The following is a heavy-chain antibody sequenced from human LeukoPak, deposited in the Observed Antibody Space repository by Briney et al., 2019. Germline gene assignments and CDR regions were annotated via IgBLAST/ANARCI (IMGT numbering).Heavy chain of an antibody. V-gene: IGHV1-46*01. J-gene: IGHJ4*02. CDR2: INPSGGST. Sequence: ASVKVSCKASGYTFTSYYMHWVRQAPGQGLEWMGIINPSGGSTSYAQKFQGRVTMARDMSTSTVYMELSSLRSEDTAVYYCARDGVVGAPGFHWGQGTLVTVSS. D-gene: IGHD1-26*01. CDR1: GYTFTSYY. CDR3: ARDGVVGAPGFH.